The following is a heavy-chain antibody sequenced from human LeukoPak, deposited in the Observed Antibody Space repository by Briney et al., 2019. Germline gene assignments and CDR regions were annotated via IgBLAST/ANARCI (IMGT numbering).Heavy chain of an antibody. D-gene: IGHD3-16*01. CDR1: GFTFRNHW. CDR3: AKVSVWYTKGSYGY. V-gene: IGHV3-74*01. CDR2: VNSDGSST. Sequence: GGSLRLSCAVSGFTFRNHWMHWVRQAPGKGLVWVSRVNSDGSSTRYADSVKGRFTISRDNSKNTLYLQMNSLRAEDTAVYYCAKVSVWYTKGSYGYWGQGTLVTVSS. J-gene: IGHJ4*02.